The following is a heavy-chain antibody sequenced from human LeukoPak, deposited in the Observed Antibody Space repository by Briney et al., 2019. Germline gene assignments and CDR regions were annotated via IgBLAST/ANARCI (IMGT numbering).Heavy chain of an antibody. Sequence: GGSLRLSCAASGFTFSSYSMNWVRQAPGKGLEWVSSISSSSSYIYYADSVKGRFTISRDNAKNSLYLQMNGLRAEDTAVYYCASLTRWLQWEKGDAFDIWGQGTMVTVSS. J-gene: IGHJ3*02. CDR1: GFTFSSYS. V-gene: IGHV3-21*01. CDR3: ASLTRWLQWEKGDAFDI. D-gene: IGHD5-24*01. CDR2: ISSSSSYI.